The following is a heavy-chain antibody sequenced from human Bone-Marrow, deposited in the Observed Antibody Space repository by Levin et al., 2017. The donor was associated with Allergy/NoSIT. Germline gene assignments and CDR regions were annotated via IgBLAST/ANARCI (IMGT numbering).Heavy chain of an antibody. Sequence: HSGGSLRLSCAASGFTLSSYAMTWVRQAPGKGLDWVSTISLSGTYTYYADSVKGRFTISKDNSKSTLYLEMNGLRAEDTAVYYCAKGPDYYGLAVWGQGTTVTVSS. D-gene: IGHD2-2*01. J-gene: IGHJ6*02. CDR2: ISLSGTYT. CDR1: GFTLSSYA. CDR3: AKGPDYYGLAV. V-gene: IGHV3-23*01.